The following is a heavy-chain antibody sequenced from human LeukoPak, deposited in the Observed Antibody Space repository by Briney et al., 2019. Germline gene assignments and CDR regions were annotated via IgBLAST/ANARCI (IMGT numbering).Heavy chain of an antibody. J-gene: IGHJ4*02. Sequence: GGSLRLSCAASGFTFSSYAMGWVRQVPGKGLEWVSAISGSGGSTDYADSVKGRVTISRDNSKNTLYLQMNSLRAEDTAVYYCAKYFDWLIAGSYFDYWGQGTLVTVSS. V-gene: IGHV3-23*01. CDR2: ISGSGGST. D-gene: IGHD3-9*01. CDR3: AKYFDWLIAGSYFDY. CDR1: GFTFSSYA.